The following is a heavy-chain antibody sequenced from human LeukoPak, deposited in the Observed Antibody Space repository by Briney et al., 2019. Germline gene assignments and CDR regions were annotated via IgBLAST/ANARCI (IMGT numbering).Heavy chain of an antibody. D-gene: IGHD1-26*01. J-gene: IGHJ6*03. CDR3: ARLLATWDYYYMDV. CDR1: GFTFSTYG. CDR2: IGGSGSFI. Sequence: GGSLRLSCTASGFTFSTYGIKWVRQAPGKGLEWVSHIGGSGSFIYYADSVKGRFTISRDNAKNSVYLQMNGLRAEDTAVYFCARLLATWDYYYMDVWGKGTMVTVSS. V-gene: IGHV3-48*01.